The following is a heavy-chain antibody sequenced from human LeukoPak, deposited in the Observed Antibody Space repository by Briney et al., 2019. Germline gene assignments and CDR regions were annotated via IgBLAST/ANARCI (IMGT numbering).Heavy chain of an antibody. CDR3: VRGANWNYPGHWFDP. CDR2: MNANNGNT. Sequence: ASVKVSCKASGYTLTSYDINWVRQATGQGLEWMGGMNANNGNTNYSQKFQGRGTMTMDTSTNTAYMDLSSLGSEDTAVYYCVRGANWNYPGHWFDPWGQGTLVTVSS. D-gene: IGHD1-7*01. V-gene: IGHV1-8*01. J-gene: IGHJ5*02. CDR1: GYTLTSYD.